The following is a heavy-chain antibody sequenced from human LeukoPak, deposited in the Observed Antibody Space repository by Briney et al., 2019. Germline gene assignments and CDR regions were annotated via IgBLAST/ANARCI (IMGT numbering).Heavy chain of an antibody. CDR3: ARYYYDSSGYYYRFDY. CDR2: INPGSGGT. Sequence: ASVKVSCKASGYTFTGYYMHWVRQAPGQGLEWMGWINPGSGGTNYAQKFQGRVTMTRDTSISTAYMELSRLRSDDTAVYYCARYYYDSSGYYYRFDYWGQGTLVTVSS. CDR1: GYTFTGYY. D-gene: IGHD3-22*01. V-gene: IGHV1-2*02. J-gene: IGHJ4*02.